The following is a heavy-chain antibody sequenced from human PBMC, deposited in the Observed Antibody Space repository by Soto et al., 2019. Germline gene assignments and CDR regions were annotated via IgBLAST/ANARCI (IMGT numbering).Heavy chain of an antibody. CDR1: GGSLIGYS. J-gene: IGHJ6*03. CDR2: IDHSGST. Sequence: SETLSLTCAVYGGSLIGYSRHWVRQPPGKGLEWIGEIDHSGSTKYNPSLKNRVTFSVDTSKNQFSLNLTSVTASDTALYYCARGFPVYSYYYYLDVWAKGTTVTVSS. CDR3: ARGFPVYSYYYYLDV. D-gene: IGHD4-17*01. V-gene: IGHV4-34*01.